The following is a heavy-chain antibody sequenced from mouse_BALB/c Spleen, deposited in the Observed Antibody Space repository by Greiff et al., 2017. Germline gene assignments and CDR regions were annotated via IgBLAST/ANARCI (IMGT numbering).Heavy chain of an antibody. Sequence: EVQLVESGGGLVQPGGSRKLSCAASGFTFSSFGMHWVRQAPEKGLEWVAYISSGSSTIYYADTVKGRFTISRDNPKNTLFLQMTSLRSEDTAMYYCARSNWDGGVDYWGQGTTLTVSS. CDR2: ISSGSSTI. CDR3: ARSNWDGGVDY. D-gene: IGHD4-1*01. CDR1: GFTFSSFG. V-gene: IGHV5-17*02. J-gene: IGHJ2*01.